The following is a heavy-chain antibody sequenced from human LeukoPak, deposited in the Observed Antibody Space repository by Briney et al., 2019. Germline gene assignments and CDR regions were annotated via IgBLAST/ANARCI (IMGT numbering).Heavy chain of an antibody. CDR2: ISYDGSNK. Sequence: PGGSLRLSCAASGFTFSSYAMHWVRQAPGKGLEWVAVISYDGSNKYYADSVKGRFTISRDNSKNTLYLQINSLRAEDTAVYYCARDHGIAARTVNWFDPWGQGTLVTVSS. V-gene: IGHV3-30*04. CDR3: ARDHGIAARTVNWFDP. J-gene: IGHJ5*02. D-gene: IGHD6-6*01. CDR1: GFTFSSYA.